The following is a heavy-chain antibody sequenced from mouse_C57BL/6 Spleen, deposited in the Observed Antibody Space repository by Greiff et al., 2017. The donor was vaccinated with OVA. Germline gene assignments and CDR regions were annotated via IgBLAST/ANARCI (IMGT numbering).Heavy chain of an antibody. Sequence: QVQLQQPGAELVKPGASVKLSCKASGYTFTSYWMHWVKQRPGQGLEWIGMIHPNSGSTNYNEKFKSKATLTVDKSSSTAYMQLSSLTSEYSAVYYCASPICYDYDGYYFDYWGQGTTLTVSS. CDR1: GYTFTSYW. J-gene: IGHJ2*01. V-gene: IGHV1-64*01. D-gene: IGHD2-4*01. CDR3: ASPICYDYDGYYFDY. CDR2: IHPNSGST.